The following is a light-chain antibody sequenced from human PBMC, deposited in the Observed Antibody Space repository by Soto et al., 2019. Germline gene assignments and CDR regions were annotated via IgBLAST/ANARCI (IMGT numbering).Light chain of an antibody. CDR1: QSVSSSY. CDR2: GAS. Sequence: EIVLTRSPGTQSLSPGERATLSCRASQSVSSSYLAWYQQKPGQAPRLLIYGASSGATGIPDRFSGSGSGTDFTLTISRLELEDFAVYYCQQYGSPITFGQGTRLEIK. J-gene: IGKJ5*01. V-gene: IGKV3-20*01. CDR3: QQYGSPIT.